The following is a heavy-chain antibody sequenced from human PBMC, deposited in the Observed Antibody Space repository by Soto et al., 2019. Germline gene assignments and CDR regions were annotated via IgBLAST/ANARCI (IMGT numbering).Heavy chain of an antibody. J-gene: IGHJ4*02. CDR2: ITRDGATT. Sequence: EVQLVESGGVVVQFGGSLRLSCAASGFTFDDYAMHWVRQAPGKGLEWVSLITRDGATTYYADSMKGRFTISRDNSEKSIDLGMSSLRPDDTAFYYCAKDGGYSDSWFGYSDYWGQGTLVTVSS. CDR1: GFTFDDYA. D-gene: IGHD6-13*01. CDR3: AKDGGYSDSWFGYSDY. V-gene: IGHV3-43D*04.